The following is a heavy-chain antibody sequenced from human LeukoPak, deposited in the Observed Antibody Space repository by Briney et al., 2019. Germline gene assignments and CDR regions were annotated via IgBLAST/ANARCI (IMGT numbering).Heavy chain of an antibody. D-gene: IGHD3-16*01. J-gene: IGHJ4*02. V-gene: IGHV3-23*01. CDR1: GFTFINYA. CDR2: ISGSGDST. CDR3: AKDRTWGPSPNYFNH. Sequence: PGGSLRLSCAASGFTFINYAMSWVRQAPGKGLEWVSGISGSGDSTYYADSVKGRFTISRDNFKDTVFLQMSSLRVEDTAVYYCAKDRTWGPSPNYFNHWGQGTLVTVPS.